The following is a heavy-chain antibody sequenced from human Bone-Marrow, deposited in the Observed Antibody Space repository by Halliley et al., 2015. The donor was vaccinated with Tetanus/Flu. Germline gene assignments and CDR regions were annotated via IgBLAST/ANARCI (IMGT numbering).Heavy chain of an antibody. D-gene: IGHD1-1*01. V-gene: IGHV3-48*03. J-gene: IGHJ4*02. CDR3: ARDAPPLQPNDHYFDY. CDR2: ISPSSSPV. Sequence: SYISPSSSPVYSADSVRGRFTISRDDAKKTLYLEMSSLRGEDTAVYYCARDAPPLQPNDHYFDYWGRGTLVTVAS.